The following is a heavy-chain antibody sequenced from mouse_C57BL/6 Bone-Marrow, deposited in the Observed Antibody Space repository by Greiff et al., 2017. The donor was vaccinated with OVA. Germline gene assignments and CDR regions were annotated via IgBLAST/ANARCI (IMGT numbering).Heavy chain of an antibody. V-gene: IGHV5-16*01. CDR1: GFTFSDYY. Sequence: EVKLVESEGGLVQPGSSMKLSCTASGFTFSDYYMAWVRQVPEKGLEWVANINYDGSSTYYLDSLKSRFIISRDNAKNILYLQMSSLKSEDTATYYCARVGDYFYFDYWGQGTTLTVSS. CDR2: INYDGSST. D-gene: IGHD1-1*01. J-gene: IGHJ2*01. CDR3: ARVGDYFYFDY.